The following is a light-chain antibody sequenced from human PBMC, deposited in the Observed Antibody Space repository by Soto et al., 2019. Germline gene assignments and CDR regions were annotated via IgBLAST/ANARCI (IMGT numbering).Light chain of an antibody. CDR2: DAS. CDR1: QSVSSY. Sequence: EIVLTHSPATLSLSPREIATLSCWASQSVSSYLAWYQQKPGLAPRLLIYDASNRATGIPARFSGSGSGTDFTLTISSLEPEDFAVYYCQQRSNCQITFGHGTRLEIK. CDR3: QQRSNCQIT. V-gene: IGKV3-11*01. J-gene: IGKJ5*01.